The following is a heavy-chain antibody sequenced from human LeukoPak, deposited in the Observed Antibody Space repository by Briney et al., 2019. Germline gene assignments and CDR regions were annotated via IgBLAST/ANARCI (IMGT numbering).Heavy chain of an antibody. J-gene: IGHJ6*03. CDR1: GFTFSTYN. D-gene: IGHD2-15*01. CDR3: ARGRGDCSGGNCPFTTYMDV. V-gene: IGHV3-21*01. CDR2: ISSSSTYI. Sequence: GGSLRLSCAASGFTFSTYNMNWVRQAPGKGLEWVSSISSSSTYIYYADLMKGRFTISRDNAKNSLYLQMNSLRAEDTAVYYCARGRGDCSGGNCPFTTYMDVWGKGTTVTVSS.